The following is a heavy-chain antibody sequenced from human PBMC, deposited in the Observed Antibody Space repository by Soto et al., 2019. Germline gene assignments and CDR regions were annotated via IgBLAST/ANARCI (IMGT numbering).Heavy chain of an antibody. CDR3: ARDKRQYYDPRRNYYYYGMDV. CDR2: IIPIFGTA. Sequence: QVQLVQSGAEVKKPGSSVKVSCKASGGTFSSYAISWVRQAPGQGLEWMGGIIPIFGTANYAQKFQGRVTITADESTSTAYMELSSLRSEHTAVYYCARDKRQYYDPRRNYYYYGMDVWGQGTTVTVSS. D-gene: IGHD3-3*01. V-gene: IGHV1-69*01. CDR1: GGTFSSYA. J-gene: IGHJ6*02.